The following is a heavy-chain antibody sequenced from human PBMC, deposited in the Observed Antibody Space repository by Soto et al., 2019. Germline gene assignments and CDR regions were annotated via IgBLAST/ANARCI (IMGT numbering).Heavy chain of an antibody. Sequence: QVQLVESGGGVVQPGRSLRLSCAASGFTFSSYGMHWVRQAPGKGLEWVAVIWYDGSNKYYADSVKGRFTISRENSKNTLELQMNCLRAEDTAVYYCARDPLPVYYYDSSGYFAYWGHGTLFTVCS. D-gene: IGHD3-22*01. J-gene: IGHJ4*03. CDR3: ARDPLPVYYYDSSGYFAY. V-gene: IGHV3-33*01. CDR1: GFTFSSYG. CDR2: IWYDGSNK.